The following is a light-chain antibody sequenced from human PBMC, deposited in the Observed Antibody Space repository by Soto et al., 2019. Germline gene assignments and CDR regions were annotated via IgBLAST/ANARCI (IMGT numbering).Light chain of an antibody. CDR2: GNT. CDR1: GSNIGAGFD. J-gene: IGLJ2*01. V-gene: IGLV1-40*01. CDR3: QPYDTGLRGPVV. Sequence: QSVLTQPPSLSGAPGQNIIISCTGGGSNIGAGFDVHWYQQLPGTAPKLLIYGNTNRPSGVPDRFSGSKSGTSASLAITGLQAEDEADYYCQPYDTGLRGPVVFGGGTKLTVL.